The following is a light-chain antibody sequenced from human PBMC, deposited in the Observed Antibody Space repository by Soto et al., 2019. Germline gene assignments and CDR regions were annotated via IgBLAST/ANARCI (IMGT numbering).Light chain of an antibody. CDR3: QSFDTGLSGAI. Sequence: QSALAQPPSVSGAPGQRVTVSCTGSSSNIGAGYAVHWYQQLPGADPKLLLYDNIERPSGVPDRFSGSKSGTSASLAITGLQAEDEADYYCQSFDTGLSGAIFGGGTKLTVL. V-gene: IGLV1-40*01. J-gene: IGLJ2*01. CDR2: DNI. CDR1: SSNIGAGYA.